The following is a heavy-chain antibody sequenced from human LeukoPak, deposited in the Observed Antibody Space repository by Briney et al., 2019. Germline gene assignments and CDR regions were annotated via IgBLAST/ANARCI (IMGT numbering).Heavy chain of an antibody. J-gene: IGHJ4*02. D-gene: IGHD7-27*01. CDR2: INQDGSEK. Sequence: GGSLRLSCAASGFTFRSYWMTWVRQAPGKGLEWVANINQDGSEKSNVDSVKGRFTISRDNAKNSLYLEMNSLRAEDTAVYYCARHFWGYFDFWGQGTLVTVSS. V-gene: IGHV3-7*01. CDR1: GFTFRSYW. CDR3: ARHFWGYFDF.